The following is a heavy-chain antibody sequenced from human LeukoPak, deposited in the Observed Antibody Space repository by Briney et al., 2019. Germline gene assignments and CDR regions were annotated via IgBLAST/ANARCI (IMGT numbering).Heavy chain of an antibody. CDR2: IYTSGST. J-gene: IGHJ4*02. V-gene: IGHV4-4*07. CDR1: GGSISSYY. D-gene: IGHD3-22*01. Sequence: SSETLSLTCTVSGGSISSYYWSWIRQPAGKGLEWIGRIYTSGSTNYNPSLKSRVTMSVDTSKNQLSLKLSSLTAAVTAVHYCARDLYYYDSSGYYLFDYWGQGTLVTVSS. CDR3: ARDLYYYDSSGYYLFDY.